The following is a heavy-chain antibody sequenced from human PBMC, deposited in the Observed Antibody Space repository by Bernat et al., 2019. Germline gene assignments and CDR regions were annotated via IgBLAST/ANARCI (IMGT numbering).Heavy chain of an antibody. D-gene: IGHD3-22*01. Sequence: EVQLVESGGGLVQPGGSLRLSCAASGFTFSSYWMSRVRQAPGKGLEWVANIKQDGSEKYFVDSVKGRFTISRDNAKNSLYLQMNSLRAEDTAVYYCAGDSSGYYSSYYFDFWGPGTLVTVSS. CDR3: AGDSSGYYSSYYFDF. CDR2: IKQDGSEK. J-gene: IGHJ4*02. CDR1: GFTFSSYW. V-gene: IGHV3-7*03.